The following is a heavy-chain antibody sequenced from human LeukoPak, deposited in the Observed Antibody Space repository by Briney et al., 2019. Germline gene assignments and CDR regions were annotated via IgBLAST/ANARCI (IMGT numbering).Heavy chain of an antibody. D-gene: IGHD1-26*01. CDR3: ARDEAYSGTYATT. Sequence: GGSLRLSRAASGFTFSSYSMNWVRQAPGKGLEWLSYISSSSSTLFYADSVKGRFTISRDNAKNSLYLQMNSLKAEDTAIYYCARDEAYSGTYATTWGQGTLVTVSS. J-gene: IGHJ5*02. CDR1: GFTFSSYS. CDR2: ISSSSSTL. V-gene: IGHV3-48*01.